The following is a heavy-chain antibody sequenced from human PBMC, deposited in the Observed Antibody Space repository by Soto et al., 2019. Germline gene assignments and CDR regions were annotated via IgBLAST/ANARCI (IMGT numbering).Heavy chain of an antibody. D-gene: IGHD5-18*01. J-gene: IGHJ4*02. CDR1: GGSFSGYY. Sequence: LSLTCAVYGGSFSGYYWSWIRQPPGKGLEWIGEINHSGSTNYNPSLKSRVTISVDTSKNQFSLKLSSVTAADTAVYYCARGTRYSYGYFRFDYWGQGTLVTVSS. CDR3: ARGTRYSYGYFRFDY. V-gene: IGHV4-34*01. CDR2: INHSGST.